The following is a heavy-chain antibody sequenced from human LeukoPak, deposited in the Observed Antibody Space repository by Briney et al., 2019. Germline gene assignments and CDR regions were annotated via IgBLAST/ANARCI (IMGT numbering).Heavy chain of an antibody. V-gene: IGHV4-38-2*02. CDR2: IYHSGST. Sequence: KASETLSLTCTVSGYSISSGYYWGWIRQPPGKGLEWIGSIYHSGSTYYNPSLKSRVTISVDTSKNQFSLKLSSVTAADTAVYYCASWNSGCSGGSCPKNKYNWFDPWGRGTLVTVSS. J-gene: IGHJ5*02. CDR1: GYSISSGYY. D-gene: IGHD2-15*01. CDR3: ASWNSGCSGGSCPKNKYNWFDP.